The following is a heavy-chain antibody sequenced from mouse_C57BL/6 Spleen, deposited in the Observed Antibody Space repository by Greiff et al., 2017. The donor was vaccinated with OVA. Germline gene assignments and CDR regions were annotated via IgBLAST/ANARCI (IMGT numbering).Heavy chain of an antibody. CDR3: ASMGGGLRSFDY. CDR2: INPNNGGT. J-gene: IGHJ2*01. D-gene: IGHD1-1*01. Sequence: VQLQQSGPELVKPGASVKISCKASGYTFTDYYMNWVKQSHGKSLEWIGDINPNNGGTSYNQKFKGKATLTVDKSSSTAYMELRSLTSEDSAVYYCASMGGGLRSFDYWGQGTTLTVSS. V-gene: IGHV1-26*01. CDR1: GYTFTDYY.